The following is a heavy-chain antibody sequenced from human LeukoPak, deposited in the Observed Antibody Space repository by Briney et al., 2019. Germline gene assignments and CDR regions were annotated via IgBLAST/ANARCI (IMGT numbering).Heavy chain of an antibody. CDR1: GFTFSSYA. Sequence: GGSLRLSCAASGFTFSSYAMSWVRQAPGKGLEWVSAISGSGGSTYYADSVKGRFTISRDNSKNTLYLQMNSLRAEDTAVYYCAKFRGYYDSSGVRTDYWGHGTLVTVFS. CDR2: ISGSGGST. D-gene: IGHD3-22*01. V-gene: IGHV3-23*01. J-gene: IGHJ4*01. CDR3: AKFRGYYDSSGVRTDY.